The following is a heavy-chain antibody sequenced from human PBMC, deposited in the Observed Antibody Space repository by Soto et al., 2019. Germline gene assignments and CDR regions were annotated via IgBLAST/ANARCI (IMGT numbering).Heavy chain of an antibody. D-gene: IGHD3-3*01. CDR3: ARGGGYDFRSSQAPPIDV. V-gene: IGHV4-59*01. Sequence: SETLSLTCNVSGGSISDFYWSWIRQSPGKRLEWIGYLYYTGSTNYNPALKSRVTISLDTSKTQFSLRRSSGPAAATAVYYCARGGGYDFRSSQAPPIDVWGQGTTVTVSS. J-gene: IGHJ6*02. CDR1: GGSISDFY. CDR2: LYYTGST.